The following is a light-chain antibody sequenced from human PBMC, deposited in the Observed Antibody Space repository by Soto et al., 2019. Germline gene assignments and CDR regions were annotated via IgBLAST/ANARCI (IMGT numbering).Light chain of an antibody. J-gene: IGKJ2*01. V-gene: IGKV2-30*01. CDR2: KIS. CDR1: QSLIYSDGNTY. Sequence: DVVMTQSPLSLSVTLGQPASISCRSSQSLIYSDGNTYLNWFHQRPGQSPRRLIYKISNRDSGVPDRFSGSGSGTDFTLKISRVEAEDVGVFYCMQGTYWPGTFGQGTKLEIK. CDR3: MQGTYWPGT.